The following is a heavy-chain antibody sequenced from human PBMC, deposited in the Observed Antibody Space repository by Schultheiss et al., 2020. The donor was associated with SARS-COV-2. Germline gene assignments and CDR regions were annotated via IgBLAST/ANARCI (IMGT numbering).Heavy chain of an antibody. V-gene: IGHV3-21*01. CDR1: GFTFSSYG. D-gene: IGHD3-3*01. CDR3: ARDNSRGYDFWSGLSPYGMDV. J-gene: IGHJ6*02. CDR2: ISSISSYI. Sequence: GGSLRLSCAASGFTFSSYGMNWVRQAPGKGLEWVSSISSISSYIYHADSVKGRFTISRDNAKNSLYLQMNSLRAEDTAVYYCARDNSRGYDFWSGLSPYGMDVWGQGTTVTVSS.